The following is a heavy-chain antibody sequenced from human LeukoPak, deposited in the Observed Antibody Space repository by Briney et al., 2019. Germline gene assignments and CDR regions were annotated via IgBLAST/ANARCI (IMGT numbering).Heavy chain of an antibody. J-gene: IGHJ4*02. V-gene: IGHV4-59*12. Sequence: PSETLSLTCTVSGGSISDYYWSCIRRPPGKGLEWIGYTHYSGSTSYNPSLKSRVTMSLDTSNKEFSLKLSSVTAADAAVYYCATKTTGAAGTFDCWGQGTLITVSS. CDR3: ATKTTGAAGTFDC. CDR2: THYSGST. CDR1: GGSISDYY. D-gene: IGHD1-14*01.